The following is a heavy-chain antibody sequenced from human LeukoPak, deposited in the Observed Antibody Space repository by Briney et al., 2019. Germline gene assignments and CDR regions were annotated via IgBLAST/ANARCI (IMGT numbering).Heavy chain of an antibody. CDR1: GGSINTYY. CDR2: IFYSGST. D-gene: IGHD3-3*01. Sequence: SETLSLTCTVSGGSINTYYWSWIRQSPGKGLEWIGYIFYSGSTNYNPSLKSRVTISVDTSKNQFSLKLSSVSAADTAVYYCARGGGGGAWSYWGQGILVTVSS. CDR3: ARGGGGGAWSY. V-gene: IGHV4-59*01. J-gene: IGHJ4*02.